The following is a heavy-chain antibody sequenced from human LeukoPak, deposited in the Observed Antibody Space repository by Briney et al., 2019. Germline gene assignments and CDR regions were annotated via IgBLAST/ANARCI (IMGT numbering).Heavy chain of an antibody. D-gene: IGHD3-16*01. J-gene: IGHJ5*02. Sequence: ASVKVSCKASGYTFTSYYMHWVRHAPGQGREGMGIINPSGGITSYAQKFQGRVTMTRDMYASTLYMELISLRSDDTAVYYCAEKYQATGGEWLAPWGQGSMVTVCS. CDR1: GYTFTSYY. CDR2: INPSGGIT. CDR3: AEKYQATGGEWLAP. V-gene: IGHV1-46*01.